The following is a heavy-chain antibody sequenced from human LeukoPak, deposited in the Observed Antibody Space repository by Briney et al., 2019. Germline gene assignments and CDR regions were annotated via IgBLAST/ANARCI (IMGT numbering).Heavy chain of an antibody. CDR1: GYTFTSYG. Sequence: ASVKVSCKASGYTFTSYGISWVRQAPGQGLEWMGWISAYNGNTNYAQKLQGRVTMTTDTSTSTAYMELRSLRSDGTAVYYCAHWKWLVLNDYWGQGTLVTVSS. CDR2: ISAYNGNT. D-gene: IGHD6-19*01. J-gene: IGHJ4*02. CDR3: AHWKWLVLNDY. V-gene: IGHV1-18*01.